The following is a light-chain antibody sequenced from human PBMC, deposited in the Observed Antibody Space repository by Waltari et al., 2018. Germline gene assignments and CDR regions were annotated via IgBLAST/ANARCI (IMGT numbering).Light chain of an antibody. J-gene: IGKJ2*02. CDR2: EAS. Sequence: DIQMTQSPSSRSASVGDRVTITCQASQDITYYLNWYQQKTGNAPTLLIYEASSLQTGVPSRFSGSGYGRAFTFTITSLPPEDIGTYYCQQYDYLSGTFGQGTKLDLK. V-gene: IGKV1-33*01. CDR3: QQYDYLSGT. CDR1: QDITYY.